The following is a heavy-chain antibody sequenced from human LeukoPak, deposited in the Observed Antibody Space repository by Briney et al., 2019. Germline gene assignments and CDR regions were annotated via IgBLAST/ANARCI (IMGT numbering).Heavy chain of an antibody. CDR3: ARTPSHSSSWDGDFDY. D-gene: IGHD6-13*01. Sequence: SETLSLTCTVSGCSISSYYWSWIRQPAGKGLEWIGRIYTSGSTNYNPSLKSRVTMSVDTSKNQFSLKLSSVTAADTAVYYCARTPSHSSSWDGDFDYWGQGTLVTVSS. CDR1: GCSISSYY. V-gene: IGHV4-4*07. CDR2: IYTSGST. J-gene: IGHJ4*02.